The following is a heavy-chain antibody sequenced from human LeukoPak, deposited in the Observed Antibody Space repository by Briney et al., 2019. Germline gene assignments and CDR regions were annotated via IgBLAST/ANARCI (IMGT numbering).Heavy chain of an antibody. J-gene: IGHJ6*03. V-gene: IGHV1-2*02. CDR1: GYTFTGYY. CDR3: ARAETVAGPAYYYYYMDV. D-gene: IGHD6-19*01. CDR2: INPNSGGT. Sequence: ASVKVSCTASGYTFTGYYMHWVRQAPGQGLGWMGWINPNSGGTNYAQKFQGRVTMTRDTSISTAYMELSRLRSDDTAVYYCARAETVAGPAYYYYYMDVWGKGTTVTVSS.